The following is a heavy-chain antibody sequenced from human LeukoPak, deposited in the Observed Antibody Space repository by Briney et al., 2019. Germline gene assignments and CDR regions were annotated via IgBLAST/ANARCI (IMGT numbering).Heavy chain of an antibody. CDR3: ARATVTTEFFFDY. CDR2: TSSSGSTI. J-gene: IGHJ4*02. CDR1: GFTFSDYY. Sequence: GGSLRLSCAASGFTFSDYYMSWIRQAPGKGLEWVSYTSSSGSTIYYADSVKGRFTISRDNAKNSLYLQMNSLRAEDTAVYYCARATVTTEFFFDYWGQGTLVTVSS. D-gene: IGHD4-17*01. V-gene: IGHV3-11*01.